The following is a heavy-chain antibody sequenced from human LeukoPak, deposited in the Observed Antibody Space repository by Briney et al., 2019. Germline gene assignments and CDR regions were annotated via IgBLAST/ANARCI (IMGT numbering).Heavy chain of an antibody. J-gene: IGHJ5*02. CDR3: ARVLVGGTNWFDP. Sequence: GGSLRLSCAASGFTVSSNYMSWVRQAPGKGLEWVSVIYSGGSTYYADSVKGRFTISRDNAKNSLYLQMNSLRAEDTSVYYCARVLVGGTNWFDPWGQGTLVTVSS. CDR1: GFTVSSNY. D-gene: IGHD1-26*01. CDR2: IYSGGST. V-gene: IGHV3-53*01.